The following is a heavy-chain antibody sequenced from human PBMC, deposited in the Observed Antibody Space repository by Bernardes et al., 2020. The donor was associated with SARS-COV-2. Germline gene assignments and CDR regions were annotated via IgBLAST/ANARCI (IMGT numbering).Heavy chain of an antibody. D-gene: IGHD3-3*01. J-gene: IGHJ5*02. CDR2: ISSSGSTI. CDR1: GFTFSDYY. Sequence: GGSLRLSCAASGFTFSDYYMSWIRQAPGKGLEWVSYISSSGSTIYYADSVKGRFTISRDNAKNSLYLQMNSLRAEDTVVYYCARDNPYDFWSGDNWFDPWGQGTLVTVSS. CDR3: ARDNPYDFWSGDNWFDP. V-gene: IGHV3-11*01.